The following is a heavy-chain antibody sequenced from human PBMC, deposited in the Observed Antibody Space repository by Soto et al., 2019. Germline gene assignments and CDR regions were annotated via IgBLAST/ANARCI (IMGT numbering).Heavy chain of an antibody. J-gene: IGHJ3*02. CDR3: ARVSVQQLVLAFDI. CDR1: GYTFTSYG. Sequence: ASVKVSCKASGYTFTSYGISWERQAPGQGLEWMGWISAYNGNTNYAQKLQGIVTMTTDTSTSTAYMELRSLRSDDTAVYYFARVSVQQLVLAFDIWGQGTMVTVSS. CDR2: ISAYNGNT. V-gene: IGHV1-18*01. D-gene: IGHD6-6*01.